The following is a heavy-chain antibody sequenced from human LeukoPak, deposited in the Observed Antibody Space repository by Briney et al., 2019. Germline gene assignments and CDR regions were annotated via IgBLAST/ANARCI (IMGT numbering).Heavy chain of an antibody. CDR2: ICTSGST. CDR3: ARVFDSGSQAYFYYMDV. D-gene: IGHD3-10*01. Sequence: SETLSLTCTVSGDAISSAGYCWSWIRQPAGKGLEWIGRICTSGSTDYNPSLKSRVTFSVHTSKSQFSLKLISVTAADTAVYYCARVFDSGSQAYFYYMDVWGKGTTVTIFS. V-gene: IGHV4-61*02. CDR1: GDAISSAGYC. J-gene: IGHJ6*03.